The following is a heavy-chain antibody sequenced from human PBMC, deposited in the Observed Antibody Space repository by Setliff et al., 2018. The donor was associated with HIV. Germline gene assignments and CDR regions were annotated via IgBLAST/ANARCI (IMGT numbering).Heavy chain of an antibody. CDR3: SRLTRSSSNSYKGRFDP. V-gene: IGHV4-39*01. Sequence: SETLSLTCSISDASINSNNYYWVWIRQTPGKGLEWIGSIYYSGTAYYKPSLKSRLIISVDTSKNQFSLNLSSMSAADTAVYFCSRLTRSSSNSYKGRFDPWGQGTLVTVSS. CDR1: DASINSNNYY. D-gene: IGHD2-15*01. CDR2: IYYSGTA. J-gene: IGHJ5*02.